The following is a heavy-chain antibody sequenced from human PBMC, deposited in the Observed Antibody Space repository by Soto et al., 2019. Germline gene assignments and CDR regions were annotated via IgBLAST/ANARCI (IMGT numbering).Heavy chain of an antibody. CDR2: ISDSATTT. J-gene: IGHJ5*02. CDR1: GFTFSDYY. Sequence: GGTLRLSCAASGFTFSDYYMTWIRQPPGKGLEWISYISDSATTTHYADSVKGRFTISRDNANKSLYLHMNSLRAEDTAVYYCARDTAFIASGLLLPWGQGTLVTVSS. V-gene: IGHV3-11*01. D-gene: IGHD3-22*01. CDR3: ARDTAFIASGLLLP.